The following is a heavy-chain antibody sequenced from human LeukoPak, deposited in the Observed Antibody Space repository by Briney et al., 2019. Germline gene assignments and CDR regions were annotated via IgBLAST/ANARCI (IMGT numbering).Heavy chain of an antibody. J-gene: IGHJ3*02. CDR2: TNPISGYT. CDR1: GYIFTDYD. CDR3: ARGNRLYSSSWSSLPFDI. Sequence: GASVKVSCKASGYIFTDYDINWVRQATGQGLEWMGWTNPISGYTGSAQKFQGRVTMTRDTSISTAYLELSSLRSYDTAVYYCARGNRLYSSSWSSLPFDIWGQGTMVTVSS. V-gene: IGHV1-8*01. D-gene: IGHD6-13*01.